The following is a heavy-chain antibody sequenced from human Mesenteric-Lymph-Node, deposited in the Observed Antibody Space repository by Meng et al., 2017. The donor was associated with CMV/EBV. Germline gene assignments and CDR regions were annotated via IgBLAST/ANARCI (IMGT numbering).Heavy chain of an antibody. V-gene: IGHV3-74*01. CDR1: GFTFSSYW. D-gene: IGHD2-2*01. Sequence: LSLTCAASGFTFSSYWMHWVRQAPGKGLVWVSRINSDGSSTSYADSVKGRFTISRDDSKSIAYLQMNSLKTEDTAVYYCTREAYCSSTSCYGGGGGMDVWGQGTTVTVSS. J-gene: IGHJ6*02. CDR2: INSDGSST. CDR3: TREAYCSSTSCYGGGGGMDV.